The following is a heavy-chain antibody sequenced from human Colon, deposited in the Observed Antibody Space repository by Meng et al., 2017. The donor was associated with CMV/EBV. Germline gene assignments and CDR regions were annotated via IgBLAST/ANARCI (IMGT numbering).Heavy chain of an antibody. Sequence: GESLKISCAASGFIFSVFEMNWVRQAPGKGLEWVSSISGSGATIHYADSVKGRFTISRDNSKSTLYLQMNSLRAEDTAVYFCAKALNLVVPAAAYFHSWGNGTLVTVSS. V-gene: IGHV3-23*01. J-gene: IGHJ4*01. CDR1: GFIFSVFE. CDR3: AKALNLVVPAAAYFHS. D-gene: IGHD2-2*01. CDR2: ISGSGATI.